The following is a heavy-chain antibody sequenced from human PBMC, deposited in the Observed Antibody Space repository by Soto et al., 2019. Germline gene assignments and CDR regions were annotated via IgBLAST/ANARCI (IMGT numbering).Heavy chain of an antibody. J-gene: IGHJ6*02. CDR3: ARESSGLNYYYYGMDV. V-gene: IGHV1-18*01. Sequence: QVQLVQSGAEVKKPGASVKVSCKASGYTFTSYGISWVRQAPGQGLEWMGWISAYNGNTNYAQKLQGRVTMTTDTSTSTAYMQLRSLISDDTAVYYCARESSGLNYYYYGMDVWGQGTTVTVSS. CDR1: GYTFTSYG. D-gene: IGHD3-10*01. CDR2: ISAYNGNT.